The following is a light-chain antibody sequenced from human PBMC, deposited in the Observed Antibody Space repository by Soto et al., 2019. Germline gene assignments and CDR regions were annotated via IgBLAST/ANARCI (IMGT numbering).Light chain of an antibody. J-gene: IGLJ3*02. CDR1: SSNIGSNY. CDR3: AAWDVSLSGPWV. Sequence: QSVLTQPPSASGTPGQRVTISCSGSSSNIGSNYVYWYQQLPGTAPKLLIYSNNQRPSGVPDRFSGSKSGTSASLAISGLRSEDEADYYCAAWDVSLSGPWVFGGGTKLTVL. V-gene: IGLV1-47*02. CDR2: SNN.